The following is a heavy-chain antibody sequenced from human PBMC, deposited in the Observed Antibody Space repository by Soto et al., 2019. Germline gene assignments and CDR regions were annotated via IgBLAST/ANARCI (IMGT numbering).Heavy chain of an antibody. D-gene: IGHD1-26*01. CDR3: ASETVGATDYYYGMDV. J-gene: IGHJ6*02. CDR2: IIPIFGTA. CDR1: GGTFGSYA. V-gene: IGHV1-69*01. Sequence: QVQLVQSGAEVKKPGSSVKVSCKASGGTFGSYAISWVRQAPGQGLEWMGGIIPIFGTANYAQKFQGRVTITADESTSTAYMELSSLRSEDTAVYYCASETVGATDYYYGMDVWGQGTTVTVSS.